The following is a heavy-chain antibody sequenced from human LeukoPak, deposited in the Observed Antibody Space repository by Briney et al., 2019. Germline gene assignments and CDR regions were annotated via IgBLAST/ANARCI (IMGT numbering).Heavy chain of an antibody. CDR3: AREIMTAQGGAFDI. J-gene: IGHJ3*02. Sequence: SETLSLTCTVSGGSIRSSYYYWGWIRQPPGKGLEWIGSIYDSGSTYYNPSLKSRVTISVDTSKNQFSLKLNSVTAADTAVYYCAREIMTAQGGAFDIWGQGTMVTVSS. D-gene: IGHD3-16*01. CDR1: GGSIRSSYYY. V-gene: IGHV4-39*07. CDR2: IYDSGST.